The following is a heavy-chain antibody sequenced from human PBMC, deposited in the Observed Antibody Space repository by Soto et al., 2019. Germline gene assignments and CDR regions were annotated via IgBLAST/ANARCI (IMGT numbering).Heavy chain of an antibody. V-gene: IGHV4-4*07. Sequence: SETLSLTCTVSGGSISSYYWTWIRQPSGKGLEWIGRIYTSGSTNYNPSLKSRVTLSVDTSKNQFSLKLISVTAADTAVYYCARYRREAVAGYTLDNWGQGIFVTVSS. CDR2: IYTSGST. CDR1: GGSISSYY. D-gene: IGHD6-13*01. CDR3: ARYRREAVAGYTLDN. J-gene: IGHJ4*02.